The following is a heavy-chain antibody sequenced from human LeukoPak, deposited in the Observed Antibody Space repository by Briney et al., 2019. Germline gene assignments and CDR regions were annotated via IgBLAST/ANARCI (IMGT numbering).Heavy chain of an antibody. Sequence: GGSLRLSCAASGFTFRSYGMHWGRQAPGKGLEWVAVIWYDGTNKYYADSVKGRFTISRDNSMNTLYLQMNSLRAEDTAVYYCTTDRDYSEMDYWGQGTLVTVSS. CDR1: GFTFRSYG. D-gene: IGHD1-26*01. V-gene: IGHV3-33*01. J-gene: IGHJ4*02. CDR3: TTDRDYSEMDY. CDR2: IWYDGTNK.